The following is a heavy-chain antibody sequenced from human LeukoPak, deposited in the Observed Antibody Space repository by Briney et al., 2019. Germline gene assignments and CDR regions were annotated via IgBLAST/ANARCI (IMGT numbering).Heavy chain of an antibody. CDR1: GFTFSSYA. CDR3: AEANWNPADYGDYRDY. J-gene: IGHJ4*02. CDR2: ISYDGSNK. Sequence: GGSLRLSCAASGFTFSSYAMHWVRQAPGKGLEWVAVISYDGSNKYYADSVKGRFTISRDNSKNTLYLQMNSLRAEDTAVYYCAEANWNPADYGDYRDYWGQGTLVTVSS. V-gene: IGHV3-30-3*02. D-gene: IGHD4-17*01.